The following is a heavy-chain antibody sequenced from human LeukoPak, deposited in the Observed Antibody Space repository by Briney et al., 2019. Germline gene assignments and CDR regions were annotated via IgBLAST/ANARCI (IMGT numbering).Heavy chain of an antibody. Sequence: SPSETLSLTCTVSGGSISGYYWSWVRQPPGKGLEWIAYIYYTGSANYNPSLKTRVTTSLDTSKNQFSLLLTSVTAADTAVYYCARHRTSGWFGAFDIWGQGIKVTVS. D-gene: IGHD6-19*01. CDR2: IYYTGSA. V-gene: IGHV4-59*01. J-gene: IGHJ3*02. CDR1: GGSISGYY. CDR3: ARHRTSGWFGAFDI.